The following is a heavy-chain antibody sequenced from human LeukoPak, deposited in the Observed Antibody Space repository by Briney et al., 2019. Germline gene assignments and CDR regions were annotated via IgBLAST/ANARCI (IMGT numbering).Heavy chain of an antibody. CDR3: ARGTYYYDSSGGLKAFDI. Sequence: PSETLSLTCTVSGGSISSSSYYWGWIRQPPGKGLEWIGSIYYSGSTYYNPSLKSRVTISVDTSKNQFSLKLSSVTAADTAVYYCARGTYYYDSSGGLKAFDIWGQGTMVTVSS. CDR1: GGSISSSSYY. D-gene: IGHD3-22*01. CDR2: IYYSGST. J-gene: IGHJ3*02. V-gene: IGHV4-39*07.